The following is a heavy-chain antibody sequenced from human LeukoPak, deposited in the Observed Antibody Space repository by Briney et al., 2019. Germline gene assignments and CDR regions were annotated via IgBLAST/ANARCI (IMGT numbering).Heavy chain of an antibody. D-gene: IGHD4-11*01. Sequence: ASVKISCKVSGYTFTHYYMHWGQQAPGKGLEWMGLVDPEDGETIYAEKFQGRVTITADTSTDTAYMELSSLRSEDTAVYYCATDAKMTTVTPIDYWGQGTLVTVSS. CDR3: ATDAKMTTVTPIDY. J-gene: IGHJ4*02. V-gene: IGHV1-69-2*01. CDR2: VDPEDGET. CDR1: GYTFTHYY.